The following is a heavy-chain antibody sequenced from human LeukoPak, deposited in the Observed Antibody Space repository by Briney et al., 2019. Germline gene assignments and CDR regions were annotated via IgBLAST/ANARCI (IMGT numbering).Heavy chain of an antibody. V-gene: IGHV4-31*03. CDR3: ATGNPEWFDP. J-gene: IGHJ5*02. CDR2: IYYSGST. Sequence: SETLSLTCTVSGGSISSSSYYWGWIRQHPGKGLEWIGYIYYSGSTYYNPSLKSRVTISVDTSKNQFSLKLSSVTAADTAVYYCATGNPEWFDPWGQGTLVTVSS. CDR1: GGSISSSSYY.